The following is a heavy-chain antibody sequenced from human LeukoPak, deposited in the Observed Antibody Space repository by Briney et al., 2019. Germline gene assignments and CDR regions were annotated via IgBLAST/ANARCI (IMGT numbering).Heavy chain of an antibody. CDR3: ASAVDTAMERVFDY. Sequence: GGSLRLPCAASGFTFSDYYMSWIRQAPGKGLEWVSYISSSGSTIYYADSVKGRFTISRDNAKNSLYLQMNSLRAEDTAVYYCASAVDTAMERVFDYWGQGPLVTVSS. CDR2: ISSSGSTI. D-gene: IGHD5-18*01. CDR1: GFTFSDYY. J-gene: IGHJ4*02. V-gene: IGHV3-11*01.